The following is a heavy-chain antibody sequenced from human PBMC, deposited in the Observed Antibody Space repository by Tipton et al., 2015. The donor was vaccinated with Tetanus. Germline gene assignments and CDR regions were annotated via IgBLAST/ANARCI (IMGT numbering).Heavy chain of an antibody. D-gene: IGHD3-10*01. CDR1: GGSVRSGDYS. Sequence: GLVKPSETLSLTCTVSGGSVRSGDYSWNWIRQPPGKGLEWLAYVSYSGRTNSNYSLKSRITISQDTSKNQFSLRLTSVTAADTAVYYCARSTGSGNYFDNWGQGILVAVSS. CDR3: ARSTGSGNYFDN. CDR2: VSYSGRT. J-gene: IGHJ4*02. V-gene: IGHV4-61*08.